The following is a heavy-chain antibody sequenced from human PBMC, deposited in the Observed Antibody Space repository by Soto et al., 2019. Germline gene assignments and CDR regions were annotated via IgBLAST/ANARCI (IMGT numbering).Heavy chain of an antibody. J-gene: IGHJ4*02. Sequence: EVQLLESGGGLVQPGGSLRLSCAASGFTFSSYAMSWVRQAPGKGLEWVSAISGSGGSTYYADSVKGRFTISRDNAKNTLYLQMNSLRAEDTAVYYCAKWRARWYSSGQLLTFDYWGQGALVTVSS. D-gene: IGHD6-19*01. CDR1: GFTFSSYA. V-gene: IGHV3-23*01. CDR2: ISGSGGST. CDR3: AKWRARWYSSGQLLTFDY.